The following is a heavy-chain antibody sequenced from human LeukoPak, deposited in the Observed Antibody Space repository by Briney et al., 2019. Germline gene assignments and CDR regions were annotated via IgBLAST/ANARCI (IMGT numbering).Heavy chain of an antibody. CDR3: AREAYYYGSGSSAGYFDL. D-gene: IGHD3-10*01. J-gene: IGHJ2*01. V-gene: IGHV1-46*01. Sequence: GASVKVSCKASGYTFTGYYIHWVRQAPGQGLEWMGIINPSGGSTSYAQKFQDRVTMTRDTSTSTVYMELSSLRSEDTAVYYCAREAYYYGSGSSAGYFDLWGRGTLVTVSS. CDR1: GYTFTGYY. CDR2: INPSGGST.